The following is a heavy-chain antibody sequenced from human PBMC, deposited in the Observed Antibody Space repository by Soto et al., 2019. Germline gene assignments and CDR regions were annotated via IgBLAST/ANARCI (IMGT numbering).Heavy chain of an antibody. V-gene: IGHV3-9*01. CDR2: ITWNSRVL. CDR3: AKGIYDFWSPYYIDS. J-gene: IGHJ4*02. CDR1: GLNFDDFA. D-gene: IGHD3-3*01. Sequence: PGGSLRLSCVGTGLNFDDFAMHWVRQAPGKGLEWVSGITWNSRVLAYADSVKGRFTISRDNARNSLYLQMDSLRDEDTALYYCAKGIYDFWSPYYIDSWGQGTLVTVSS.